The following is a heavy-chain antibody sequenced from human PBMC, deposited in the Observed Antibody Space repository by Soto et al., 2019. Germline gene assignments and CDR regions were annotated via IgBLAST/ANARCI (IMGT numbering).Heavy chain of an antibody. CDR2: ISYDGSNK. J-gene: IGHJ4*02. CDR3: ATHDGWDTTMLNPLGY. Sequence: GGSLRLSCAASGFTFSSYGMHWVRQAPGKGLEWVAVISYDGSNKYYADSVKGRFTISRDNSKNTLYLQMNSLRAEDTAVYYCATHDGWDTTMLNPLGYWGPGALATVYS. D-gene: IGHD5-18*01. V-gene: IGHV3-30*03. CDR1: GFTFSSYG.